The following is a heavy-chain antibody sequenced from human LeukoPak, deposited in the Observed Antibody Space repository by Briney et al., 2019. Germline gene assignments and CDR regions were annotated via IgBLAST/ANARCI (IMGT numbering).Heavy chain of an antibody. J-gene: IGHJ5*02. D-gene: IGHD3-22*01. CDR1: GGSFSGYY. CDR2: INHSGST. CDR3: ARAPGSGYYFSRYNWFDP. V-gene: IGHV4-34*01. Sequence: KPSETLSLTCAVYGGSFSGYYWSWIRQPPGKGLEWIGEINHSGSTNYNPSLKSRVTMSVDTSKNQCSLKLSSVTAADTAVYYCARAPGSGYYFSRYNWFDPWGQGTLVTVSS.